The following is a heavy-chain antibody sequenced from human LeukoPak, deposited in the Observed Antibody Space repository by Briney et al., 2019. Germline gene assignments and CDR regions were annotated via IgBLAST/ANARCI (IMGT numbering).Heavy chain of an antibody. J-gene: IGHJ4*02. CDR2: FGPEDGET. CDR1: GYTLTELS. V-gene: IGHV1-24*01. Sequence: GASVRVSCKVSGYTLTELSMHWVRQVPGKGLGWMGGFGPEDGETIYAQKFQGRVTMTEDTSTDTAYMELSSLRSEDTAVYYCAYRAREDDSPFDYWGQGTLVTVSS. CDR3: AYRAREDDSPFDY. D-gene: IGHD3-22*01.